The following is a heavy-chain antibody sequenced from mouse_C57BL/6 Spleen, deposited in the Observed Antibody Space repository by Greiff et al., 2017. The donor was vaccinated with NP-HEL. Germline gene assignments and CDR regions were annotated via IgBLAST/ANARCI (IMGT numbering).Heavy chain of an antibody. D-gene: IGHD1-1*01. Sequence: VKLMESGAELMKPGASVKLSCKATGYTFTGYWIEWVKQRPGHGLEWIGEILPGSGSTNYNEKFKGKATFTADTSSNTAYMQLSSLTTEDSAIYYCARSIDYYGSSYQGFAYWGQGTLVTVSA. V-gene: IGHV1-9*01. CDR3: ARSIDYYGSSYQGFAY. CDR2: ILPGSGST. J-gene: IGHJ3*01. CDR1: GYTFTGYW.